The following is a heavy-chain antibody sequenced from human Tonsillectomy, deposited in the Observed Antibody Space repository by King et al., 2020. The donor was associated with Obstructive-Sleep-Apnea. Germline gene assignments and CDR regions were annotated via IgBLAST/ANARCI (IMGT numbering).Heavy chain of an antibody. CDR2: IYYSGSS. CDR3: ARWYCGGDCYSGYYFDY. CDR1: GGSVSSDAYS. D-gene: IGHD2-21*02. J-gene: IGHJ4*02. Sequence: QLQESGPGLVKPSQTLSLTCAVSGGSVSSDAYSWSWIRQPPGKGLEWIGYIYYSGSSYYNPSLKSRITMSVDTSKNQFSLKLSSVTAADTAVYYCARWYCGGDCYSGYYFDYWGQGTLVTVSS. V-gene: IGHV4-30-4*07.